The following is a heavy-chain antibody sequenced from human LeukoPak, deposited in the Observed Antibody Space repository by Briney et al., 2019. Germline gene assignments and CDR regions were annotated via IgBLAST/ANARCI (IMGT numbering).Heavy chain of an antibody. CDR1: GGSFTDYY. D-gene: IGHD3-3*01. V-gene: IGHV4-34*01. CDR2: INHVETT. J-gene: IGHJ6*03. Sequence: SDTLSLTCAVSGGSFTDYYWTWIRQTPGKGLEWIGEINHVETTNYNPSLKSRVSLSIDTSKNQFSLKLSSVTAADTAVYYCARVDDFWSGTIAGYYYYMDVWGKGTTVTVSS. CDR3: ARVDDFWSGTIAGYYYYMDV.